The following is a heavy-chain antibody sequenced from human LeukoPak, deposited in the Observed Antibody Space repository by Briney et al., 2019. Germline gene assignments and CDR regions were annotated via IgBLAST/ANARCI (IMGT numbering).Heavy chain of an antibody. J-gene: IGHJ3*02. V-gene: IGHV3-23*01. CDR2: ISGSGGGT. Sequence: SGGSLRLSCAASGFTFSSCAMSWVRQAPGKGLEWVSTISGSGGGTYYADSVKGRFTISRENAKNSLYLQMNSLRAGDTAVYYCARAPAGTDAFDIWGQGTMVTVSS. CDR3: ARAPAGTDAFDI. CDR1: GFTFSSCA.